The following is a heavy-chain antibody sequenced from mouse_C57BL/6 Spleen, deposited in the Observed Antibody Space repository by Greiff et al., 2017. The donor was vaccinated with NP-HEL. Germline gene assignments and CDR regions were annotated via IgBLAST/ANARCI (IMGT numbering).Heavy chain of an antibody. CDR3: ARSVTTVVADAMDY. Sequence: QVQLQQSGAELVKPGASVKLSCKASGYTFTSYWMHWVKQRPGRGLEWIGRIDPNSGGTKYNEKFKCKATLTVDKPSSTAYMQLSSLTSEDSAVYYCARSVTTVVADAMDYWGQGTSVTVSS. CDR1: GYTFTSYW. D-gene: IGHD1-1*01. J-gene: IGHJ4*01. CDR2: IDPNSGGT. V-gene: IGHV1-72*01.